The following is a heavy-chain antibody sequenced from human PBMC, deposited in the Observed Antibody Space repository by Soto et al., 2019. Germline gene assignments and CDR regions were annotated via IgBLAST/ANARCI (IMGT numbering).Heavy chain of an antibody. V-gene: IGHV4-30-2*01. D-gene: IGHD6-19*01. CDR2: IYHSGST. CDR3: ARRALSGWQGFHY. CDR1: GGSISSGGYS. J-gene: IGHJ4*02. Sequence: SETLSLTCAVSGGSISSGGYSWSWIRQPPGKGLEWIGYIYHSGSTYDNPSLKSRVTISVDRSKNQFSLKLSSVTAADTAVYYCARRALSGWQGFHYWGQGTLVTVSS.